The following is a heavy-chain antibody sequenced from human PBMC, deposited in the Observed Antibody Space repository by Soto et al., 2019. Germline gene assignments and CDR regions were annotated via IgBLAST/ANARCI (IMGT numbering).Heavy chain of an antibody. CDR1: GFTFSSYA. CDR2: ISGSGGST. D-gene: IGHD6-19*01. J-gene: IGHJ4*02. Sequence: GGSLRLSCAASGFTFSSYAMSWVRQAPGKGLEWVSAISGSGGSTYYADSVKGRFTISRDNSKNTLYLQMNSLRAEDTAVYYCAKRGRGIAVAGKPFDYWGQGTLVTVSS. V-gene: IGHV3-23*01. CDR3: AKRGRGIAVAGKPFDY.